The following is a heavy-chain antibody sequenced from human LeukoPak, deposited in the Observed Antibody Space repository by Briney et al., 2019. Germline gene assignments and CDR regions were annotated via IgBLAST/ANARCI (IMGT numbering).Heavy chain of an antibody. Sequence: PGGSLRLSCAASGFTFSSYSMNWVRQAPGKGLEWLAVIWSDGSNKYYADSAKGRFTISRDNSKNTLYLEMNSLRAEDTAVYFCARARSSTFSYSDYWGQGTLVTVSS. D-gene: IGHD2-21*01. CDR3: ARARSSTFSYSDY. CDR2: IWSDGSNK. J-gene: IGHJ4*02. CDR1: GFTFSSYS. V-gene: IGHV3-33*08.